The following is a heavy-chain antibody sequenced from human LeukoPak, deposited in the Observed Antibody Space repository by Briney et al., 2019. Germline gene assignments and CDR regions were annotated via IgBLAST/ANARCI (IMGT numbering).Heavy chain of an antibody. CDR3: ARDRCSGGSCYFDY. D-gene: IGHD2-15*01. J-gene: IGHJ4*02. CDR1: GFTFSSYN. Sequence: GGSLRLSCAASGFTFSSYNMNWVRQAPGKGLEWVSYIDSSNSPIYYADSVKGRFTISRDNGKNSLYLQMNSLRDEDTAVYYCARDRCSGGSCYFDYWGQGTLVTVSS. V-gene: IGHV3-48*02. CDR2: IDSSNSPI.